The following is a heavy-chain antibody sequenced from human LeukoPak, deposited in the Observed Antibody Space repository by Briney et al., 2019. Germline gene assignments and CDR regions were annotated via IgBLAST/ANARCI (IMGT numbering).Heavy chain of an antibody. D-gene: IGHD3-10*01. J-gene: IGHJ3*02. V-gene: IGHV4-39*05. CDR2: IYYSGST. CDR3: AAGDVLLWFGDLLFDAFDI. CDR1: GGSISSSSYY. Sequence: PSETPSLTCTVSGGSISSSSYYWGWIRQPPGKGLEWIGSIYYSGSTYYNPSLKSRVTISVDTSKNQFSLKLSSVTAADTAVYYCAAGDVLLWFGDLLFDAFDIWGQGTMVTVSS.